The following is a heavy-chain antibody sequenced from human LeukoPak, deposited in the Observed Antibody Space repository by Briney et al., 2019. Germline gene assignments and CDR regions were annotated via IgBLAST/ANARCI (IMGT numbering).Heavy chain of an antibody. CDR3: ARVAPYGSTWYLDY. CDR1: GGSISSYY. D-gene: IGHD6-13*01. V-gene: IGHV4-59*01. Sequence: SETLSLTCTVSGGSISSYYWSWIRQPPGKGLEWIGYIYHSGSTNYNPSLKSRVTMSVDTSKNQSSLKLSSVTAADTAVYYCARVAPYGSTWYLDYWGQGTLVTVSS. J-gene: IGHJ4*02. CDR2: IYHSGST.